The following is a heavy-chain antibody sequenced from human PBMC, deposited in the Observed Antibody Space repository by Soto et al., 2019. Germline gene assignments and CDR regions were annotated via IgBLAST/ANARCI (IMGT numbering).Heavy chain of an antibody. CDR3: ARDLTVIGYIDY. CDR1: GGSISSYY. CDR2: IYTSGNT. Sequence: SETLSLTCTVSGGSISSYYWTWIRHPAGKGLEWIGRIYTSGNTNYNPSLKSRITMSVDTSKNQFSLKLSSVTVADTAVYYCARDLTVIGYIDYWGQGTLVTVS. V-gene: IGHV4-4*07. J-gene: IGHJ4*02. D-gene: IGHD2-15*01.